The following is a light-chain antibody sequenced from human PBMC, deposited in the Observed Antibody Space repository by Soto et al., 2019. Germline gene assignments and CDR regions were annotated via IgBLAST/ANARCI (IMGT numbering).Light chain of an antibody. CDR2: DVT. J-gene: IGLJ2*01. V-gene: IGLV2-14*01. CDR3: SSYTSSSTLVV. Sequence: ALTQPASVSGSPGQSITISCTGTSSDVGGYNYVSWYQQHPGKAPKLMIYDVTNRPSGVSNRFSGSKSGNTASLTISGLQAEDEADYYCSSYTSSSTLVVFGGGTKVTVL. CDR1: SSDVGGYNY.